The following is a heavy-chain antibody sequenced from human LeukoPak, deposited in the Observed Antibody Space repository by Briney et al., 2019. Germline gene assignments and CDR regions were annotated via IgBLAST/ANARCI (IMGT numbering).Heavy chain of an antibody. D-gene: IGHD1-14*01. CDR3: ARSRNPGLWFDP. J-gene: IGHJ5*02. CDR1: GGSFSTYA. V-gene: IGHV1-69*06. Sequence: GASVKVSCKASGGSFSTYAINWVRQAPGQGLEWMGWIVPVFGTSNYAQKFQGRVTITADKSTSTAYMDLRSLRSEDMAVYYCARSRNPGLWFDPWGQGTLVTVSS. CDR2: IVPVFGTS.